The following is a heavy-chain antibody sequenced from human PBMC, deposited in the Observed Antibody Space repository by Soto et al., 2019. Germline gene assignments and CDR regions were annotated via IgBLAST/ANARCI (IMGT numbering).Heavy chain of an antibody. J-gene: IGHJ5*02. CDR2: RWPDGMVI. Sequence: QSRESLGLSCSDSSFTFGNVWVHWDREAPVKSLECVSHRWPDGMVIVYADSVKGGVSTSRDTARNTVYLQRNGLEAEDTAVYYCAKLPWEVAASWGQGTAVTVSS. V-gene: IGHV3-74*03. D-gene: IGHD1-26*01. CDR3: AKLPWEVAAS. CDR1: SFTFGNVW.